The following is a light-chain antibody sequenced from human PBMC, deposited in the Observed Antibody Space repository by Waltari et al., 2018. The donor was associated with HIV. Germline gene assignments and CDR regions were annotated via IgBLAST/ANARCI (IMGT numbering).Light chain of an antibody. Sequence: QSALTQPASVSGSPGQSITISCTGTSSEVGYYGLVSWYQQHPGKAPKLMIYEGNKRPSGISNRFSGSKSGNTASLTISGLQAEDEADYYCCSYATSSTLVFGGGTNLTVL. CDR3: CSYATSSTLV. V-gene: IGLV2-23*01. CDR1: SSEVGYYGL. J-gene: IGLJ2*01. CDR2: EGN.